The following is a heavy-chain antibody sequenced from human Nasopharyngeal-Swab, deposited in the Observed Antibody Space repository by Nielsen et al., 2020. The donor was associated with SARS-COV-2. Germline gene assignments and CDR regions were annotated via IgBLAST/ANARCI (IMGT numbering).Heavy chain of an antibody. Sequence: VRQAPGKGLEWVAVISYDGSNKYYADSVKGRFTISRDNSKNTLYLQMNSLRAEDTAVYYRANSLGGYSYADYWGQGTLGTVSS. D-gene: IGHD5-18*01. CDR3: ANSLGGYSYADY. V-gene: IGHV3-30*18. J-gene: IGHJ4*02. CDR2: ISYDGSNK.